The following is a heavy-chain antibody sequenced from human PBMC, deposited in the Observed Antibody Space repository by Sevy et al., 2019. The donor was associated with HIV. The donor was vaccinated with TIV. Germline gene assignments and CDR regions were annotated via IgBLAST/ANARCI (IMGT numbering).Heavy chain of an antibody. J-gene: IGHJ6*02. CDR2: ISRSDSTI. Sequence: GGSLSLSCAASGFTFSDYYMSWIRQAPGKGLEWVAYISRSDSTIYYADSVKGRFTISRDNAKNSLYLQMNSLRAEDTAVYFCARDHVKDGDLGDYYYYAMDVWGQGTTVTVSS. D-gene: IGHD4-17*01. CDR1: GFTFSDYY. V-gene: IGHV3-11*01. CDR3: ARDHVKDGDLGDYYYYAMDV.